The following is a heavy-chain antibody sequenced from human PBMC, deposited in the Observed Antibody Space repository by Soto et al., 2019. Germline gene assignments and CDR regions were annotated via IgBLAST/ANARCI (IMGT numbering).Heavy chain of an antibody. CDR2: VYYSGNT. D-gene: IGHD4-17*01. J-gene: IGHJ3*02. V-gene: IGHV4-39*01. CDR3: ARSGDGAVTTRTFDI. CDR1: GGSISSVNYY. Sequence: HLQLQESGPGLVKPSETLSLTCTVSGGSISSVNYYWGWIRQPPGKGLEWIGSVYYSGNTYYNPSLKSRVIISVDTPKNQFTLRPSSVTAADTAVYYCARSGDGAVTTRTFDIWGQGTMVTVSS.